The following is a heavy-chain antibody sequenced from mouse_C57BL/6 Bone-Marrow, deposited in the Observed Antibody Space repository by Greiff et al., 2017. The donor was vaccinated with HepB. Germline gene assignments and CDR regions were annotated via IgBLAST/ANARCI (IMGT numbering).Heavy chain of an antibody. D-gene: IGHD4-1*01. Sequence: EVQLQESGPGLVKPSQSLSLTCSVTGYSITSGYYWNWIRQFPGNKLEWMGYISYDGSNNYNPSLKNRISITRDTSKNQFFLKLNSVTTEDTATYYCARGGLGRGFDYWGQGTTLTVSS. V-gene: IGHV3-6*01. CDR3: ARGGLGRGFDY. CDR1: GYSITSGYY. CDR2: ISYDGSN. J-gene: IGHJ2*01.